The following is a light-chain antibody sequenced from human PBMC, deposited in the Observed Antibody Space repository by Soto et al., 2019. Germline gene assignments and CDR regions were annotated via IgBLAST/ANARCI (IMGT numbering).Light chain of an antibody. J-gene: IGLJ2*01. CDR2: DTT. V-gene: IGLV7-46*01. CDR1: TGAVTSGHY. Sequence: QAVVTQDPSLTVSPGGTVTLTCGSTTGAVTSGHYPYWFQQKPGQAPRTLIYDTTNKHSWTPARFSGSLLGGKAALTLSGAQHEDEADYYCLLSYSGARVFGGGTKVTVL. CDR3: LLSYSGARV.